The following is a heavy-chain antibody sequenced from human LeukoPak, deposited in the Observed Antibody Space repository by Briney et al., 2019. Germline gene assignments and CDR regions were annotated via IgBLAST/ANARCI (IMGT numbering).Heavy chain of an antibody. CDR3: ARGGAGNY. V-gene: IGHV3-48*04. CDR1: GFSFHTYD. Sequence: GGSLRLSCAASGFSFHTYDMNWVRQAPGKGLEWVSSISDVSDAIYYADSVKGRFTISRDNAKHSLYLQMNSLRAEDTAVYYCARGGAGNYWGQGTLVTVSS. CDR2: ISDVSDAI. J-gene: IGHJ4*02.